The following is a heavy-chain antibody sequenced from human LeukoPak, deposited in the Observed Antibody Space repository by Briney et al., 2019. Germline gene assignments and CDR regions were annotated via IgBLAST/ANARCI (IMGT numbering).Heavy chain of an antibody. CDR3: ARDRNRDGMDV. J-gene: IGHJ6*02. CDR1: GGSIRSSSYY. CDR2: IYYSGST. V-gene: IGHV4-39*07. D-gene: IGHD2/OR15-2a*01. Sequence: SETLSLTCTVSGGSIRSSSYYWGWIRQPPGKGLEWIGSIYYSGSTYYNPSLKSRLTITVDTSKNQFSLKLSSVTAADTAVYYCARDRNRDGMDVWGQGTTVTVSS.